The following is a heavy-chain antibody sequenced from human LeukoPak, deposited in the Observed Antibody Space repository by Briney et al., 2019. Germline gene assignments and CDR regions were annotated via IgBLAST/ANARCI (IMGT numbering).Heavy chain of an antibody. CDR1: GGSFSDYF. J-gene: IGHJ4*02. D-gene: IGHD4-23*01. CDR3: AKDYGGNFLFDY. CDR2: ISGSGGST. Sequence: ETLSLTCAVYGGSFSDYFWSWVRQAPGKGLEWVSAISGSGGSTYYADSVKGRFTISRDNSKNTLYLQMNSLRAEDTAVYYCAKDYGGNFLFDYWGQGTLVTVSS. V-gene: IGHV3-23*01.